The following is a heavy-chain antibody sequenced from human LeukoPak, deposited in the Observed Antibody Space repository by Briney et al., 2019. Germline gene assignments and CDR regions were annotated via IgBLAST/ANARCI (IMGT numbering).Heavy chain of an antibody. CDR1: GYTFTSYG. D-gene: IGHD1-26*01. Sequence: GASVKVSCKASGYTFTSYGISWVRQAPGRGLEWMGWISAYNGNTNYAQKLQGRVTMTTDTSTSTAYMELRSLRSDDTAVYYCARSYSGSYWDYFDYWGQGTLVTVSS. CDR2: ISAYNGNT. J-gene: IGHJ4*02. V-gene: IGHV1-18*01. CDR3: ARSYSGSYWDYFDY.